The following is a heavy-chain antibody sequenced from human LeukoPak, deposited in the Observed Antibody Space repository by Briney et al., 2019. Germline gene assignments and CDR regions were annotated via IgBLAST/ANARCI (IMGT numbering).Heavy chain of an antibody. Sequence: ASVKVSCKASGYTFTSYGISWVRQAPGQGLEWMGWISAYNGNTNYAQKLQGRVTMTTDTSTSTAYMELRSLRSNDTAVYYCARGEDYGSGSYGFDYWGQGTLVTVSS. CDR2: ISAYNGNT. V-gene: IGHV1-18*04. CDR3: ARGEDYGSGSYGFDY. CDR1: GYTFTSYG. J-gene: IGHJ4*02. D-gene: IGHD3-10*01.